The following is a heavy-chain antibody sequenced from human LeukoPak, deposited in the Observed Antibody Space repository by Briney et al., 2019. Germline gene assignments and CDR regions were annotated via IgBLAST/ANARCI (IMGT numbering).Heavy chain of an antibody. CDR1: GFTFSSYW. CDR3: ARDRGSVYRSDYFDY. J-gene: IGHJ4*02. D-gene: IGHD3-16*02. V-gene: IGHV3-7*01. Sequence: GGSLRLSCAASGFTFSSYWMSWVRQAPGKGLEWVANIKRDGSEKYYVDSVKGRFTISRDNAKNSLYLQMNSLRAEDTAVYYCARDRGSVYRSDYFDYWGQGTLVTVSS. CDR2: IKRDGSEK.